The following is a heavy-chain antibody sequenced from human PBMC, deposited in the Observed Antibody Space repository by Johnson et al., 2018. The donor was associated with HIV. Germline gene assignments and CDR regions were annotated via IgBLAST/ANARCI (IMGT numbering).Heavy chain of an antibody. CDR1: GFTFSSYA. D-gene: IGHD6-6*01. V-gene: IGHV3-48*01. CDR2: ISSSGSTI. Sequence: VQLVESGGGLVQPGGSLRLSCAASGFTFSSYAMHWVRQAPGKGLEWVSYISSSGSTIYYADSVKGRFTISRDNSKNTLYLQMNSLRAEDTAVYYCARGGGYSIAAPSDAFDIWGQGTMVTVSS. J-gene: IGHJ3*02. CDR3: ARGGGYSIAAPSDAFDI.